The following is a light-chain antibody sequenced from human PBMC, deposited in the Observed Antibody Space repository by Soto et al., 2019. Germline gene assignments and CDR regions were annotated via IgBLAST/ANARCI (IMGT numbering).Light chain of an antibody. Sequence: EIVLTQSPGTLSLSPGVRATLSCRASQSVSSSSLAWYQQKPGQAPRLLIYGASSRATGIPDRFSGSGSGTDFTLTICRLEPEDFAVFYCQQYGSSPYTFGQGTKLEIK. CDR2: GAS. J-gene: IGKJ2*01. CDR1: QSVSSSS. V-gene: IGKV3-20*01. CDR3: QQYGSSPYT.